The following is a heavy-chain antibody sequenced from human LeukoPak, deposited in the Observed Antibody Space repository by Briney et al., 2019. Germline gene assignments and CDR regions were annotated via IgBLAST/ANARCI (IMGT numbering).Heavy chain of an antibody. CDR3: ARVSYYDILTGVTDY. Sequence: GGSLRLSCAASGFTFNSYNVNWVRQAPGKGLEWVSSISSSSSYIYYADSVKGRFTISRDNAKNSLYLQMNSLRAEDTAVYYCARVSYYDILTGVTDYWGQGTLVTVSS. J-gene: IGHJ4*02. CDR2: ISSSSSYI. V-gene: IGHV3-21*01. CDR1: GFTFNSYN. D-gene: IGHD3-9*01.